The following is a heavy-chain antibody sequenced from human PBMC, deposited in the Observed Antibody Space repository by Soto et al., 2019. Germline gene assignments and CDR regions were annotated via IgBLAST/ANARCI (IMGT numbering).Heavy chain of an antibody. CDR3: ARVEMVQTALLGYYSYGMDV. J-gene: IGHJ6*02. CDR2: IIPIFGTA. V-gene: IGHV1-69*12. D-gene: IGHD3-10*01. Sequence: QVQLVQSGAEVKKPGSSVKVSCKASGGTFSSYAISWVRQAPGQGLEWMGGIIPIFGTANYAQKFQGRVTITADESTSTADMELSSLRSEDTAVYYCARVEMVQTALLGYYSYGMDVWGQGTTVTVSS. CDR1: GGTFSSYA.